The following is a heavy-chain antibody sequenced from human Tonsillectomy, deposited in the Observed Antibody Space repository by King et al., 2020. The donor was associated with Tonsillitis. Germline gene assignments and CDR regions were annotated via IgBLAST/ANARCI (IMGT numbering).Heavy chain of an antibody. CDR1: GGSISSTSYY. CDR3: ASLRVPGDFDS. CDR2: IHYTGST. Sequence: QLQESGPGLAKPSETLSLTCTVSGGSISSTSYYWAWIRQPPGKGLEWIGNIHYTGSTYYNSSLKSRLGMPVDTSKNRFSLNLNFVTAADTAVYYCASLRVPGDFDSWGQGTLVTVSS. D-gene: IGHD1-14*01. V-gene: IGHV4-39*02. J-gene: IGHJ4*02.